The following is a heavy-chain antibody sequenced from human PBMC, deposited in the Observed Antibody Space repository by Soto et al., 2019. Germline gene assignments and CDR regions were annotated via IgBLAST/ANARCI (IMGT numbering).Heavy chain of an antibody. V-gene: IGHV2-5*01. Sequence: SGPTLVKPTQTLTLTCTFSGFSLSTSGVGVGWIRQPPGKALEWLALIYWNDDKRYSPSLKSRLTITKDTSKNQVVLTMTNMDPVDTATYYCAHRPMAEGSWGYYYYGMDVWGQGTTVTVSS. CDR2: IYWNDDK. J-gene: IGHJ6*02. CDR3: AHRPMAEGSWGYYYYGMDV. CDR1: GFSLSTSGVG. D-gene: IGHD1-26*01.